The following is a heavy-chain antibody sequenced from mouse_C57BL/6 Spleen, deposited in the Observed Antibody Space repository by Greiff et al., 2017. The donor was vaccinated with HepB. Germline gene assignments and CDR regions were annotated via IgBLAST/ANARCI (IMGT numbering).Heavy chain of an antibody. CDR2: IHPNSGST. V-gene: IGHV1-64*01. CDR3: ASYYYGSSYAMDY. Sequence: QVQLQQPGAELVKPGASVKLSCKASGYTFTSYWMHWVKQRPGQGLEWIGMIHPNSGSTNYNEKFKSKATLTVDKSSSTAYMQLSSLTSEDSAVYNCASYYYGSSYAMDYWGQGTSVTVSS. J-gene: IGHJ4*01. CDR1: GYTFTSYW. D-gene: IGHD1-1*01.